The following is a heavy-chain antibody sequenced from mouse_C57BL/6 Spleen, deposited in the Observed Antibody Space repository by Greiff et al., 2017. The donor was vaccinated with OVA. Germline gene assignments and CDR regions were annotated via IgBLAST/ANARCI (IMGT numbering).Heavy chain of an antibody. CDR3: ERESNPYIDY. J-gene: IGHJ2*01. CDR2: IYPGSGST. Sequence: QVQLQQPGAELVKPGASVKMSCKASGYTFTSYWITWVKQRPGQGLEWIGDIYPGSGSTNYNEKFKSKATLSVDTSSSTAYMPLSRLTSEDSAVYNCERESNPYIDYWGQGTTLTVSS. V-gene: IGHV1-55*01. CDR1: GYTFTSYW. D-gene: IGHD2-5*01.